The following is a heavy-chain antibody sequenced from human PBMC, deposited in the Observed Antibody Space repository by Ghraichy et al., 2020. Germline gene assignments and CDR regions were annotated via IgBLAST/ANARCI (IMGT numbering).Heavy chain of an antibody. J-gene: IGHJ6*02. CDR1: GYPFTSYA. CDR3: ARTELSPYYYYGMDV. CDR2: INAGNGNT. Sequence: ASEKVSCKASGYPFTSYAMHWVRQAPGQRLEWMGWINAGNGNTKYSQKFQGRVTITRDTSASTAYMELSSLRSEDTAVYYCARTELSPYYYYGMDVWGQGTTVTVSS. V-gene: IGHV1-3*01. D-gene: IGHD3-16*02.